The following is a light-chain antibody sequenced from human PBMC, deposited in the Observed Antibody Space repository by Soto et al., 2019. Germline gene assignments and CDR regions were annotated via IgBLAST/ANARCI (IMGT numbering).Light chain of an antibody. CDR2: GAS. CDR1: QSVSSSY. CDR3: QQYGSSPLT. V-gene: IGKV3-20*01. J-gene: IGKJ4*01. Sequence: SVLTQSPGTLSFSPGERATLSCRASQSVSSSYLAWYQQKPGQAPRLLIYGASSRATGIPDRFSGSGSGTDFTLTISRLEPEDFAVYYCQQYGSSPLTFGGGTKVDI.